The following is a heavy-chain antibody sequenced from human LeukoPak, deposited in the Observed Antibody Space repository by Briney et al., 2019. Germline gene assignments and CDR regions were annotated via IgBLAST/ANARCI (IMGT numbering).Heavy chain of an antibody. CDR1: AYTFTDYY. CDR3: ARDLYPTRRSYPGGDFDS. D-gene: IGHD1-26*01. CDR2: INPNSGGT. Sequence: ASVKVSCKASAYTFTDYYIHWVRQAPGQGLEWMGWINPNSGGTSYAQKFQGRVTMTGATSISTAYMELDRLTSDDTALYYCARDLYPTRRSYPGGDFDSWGQGTLVTVSS. J-gene: IGHJ4*02. V-gene: IGHV1-2*02.